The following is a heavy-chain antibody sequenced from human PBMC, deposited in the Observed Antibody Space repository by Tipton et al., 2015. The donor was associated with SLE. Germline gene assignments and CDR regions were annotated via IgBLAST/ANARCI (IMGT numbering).Heavy chain of an antibody. CDR2: IFRSGST. Sequence: TLSLTCAVSGGSINSGDYSWSWIRQPPGKGLEWIGYIFRSGSTYYNPSFESRVTKSIDTSKNQFSLKLSSVTAADTAVYYCARDTGVDIDWWGQGTLVTVSS. J-gene: IGHJ4*02. V-gene: IGHV4-30-2*01. CDR1: GGSINSGDYS. D-gene: IGHD7-27*01. CDR3: ARDTGVDIDW.